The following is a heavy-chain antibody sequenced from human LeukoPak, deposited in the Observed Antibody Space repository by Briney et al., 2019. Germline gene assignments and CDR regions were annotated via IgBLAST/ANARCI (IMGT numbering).Heavy chain of an antibody. J-gene: IGHJ5*01. Sequence: GGSLRLSCAASGFSFSSCAMHWVRQAPGKGLEWVAFIRYDANSKYYADSVRGRFTISRDNSKDTLYLQMTSLRIEDTAVYYCTKGDDYGANTRLPKYNWFDPWGQGTLVTVSS. CDR2: IRYDANSK. D-gene: IGHD4-23*01. CDR3: TKGDDYGANTRLPKYNWFDP. CDR1: GFSFSSCA. V-gene: IGHV3-30*02.